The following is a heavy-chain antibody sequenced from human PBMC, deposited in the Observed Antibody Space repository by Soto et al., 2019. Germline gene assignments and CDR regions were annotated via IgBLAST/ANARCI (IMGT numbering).Heavy chain of an antibody. J-gene: IGHJ3*02. V-gene: IGHV4-31*03. D-gene: IGHD3-22*01. Sequence: SETMSLTCTVSGGSISSGGYYWSWIRQHPGKGLEWIGYIYYSGCTYYNPSLKSRVTISVDTSKNQFSLKLSSVPAADTAVYYCARFYDSSGYYEIRVGFDIWGQGTIVTVSS. CDR2: IYYSGCT. CDR3: ARFYDSSGYYEIRVGFDI. CDR1: GGSISSGGYY.